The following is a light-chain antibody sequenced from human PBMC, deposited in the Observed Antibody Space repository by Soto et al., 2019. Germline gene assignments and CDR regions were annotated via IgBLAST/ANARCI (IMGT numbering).Light chain of an antibody. CDR3: QQSYSKGRT. CDR1: QTINNY. Sequence: DIQMTQSPSCLSAFVGDTVTITCRASQTINNYLNWYQLKPGKAPKLLIFGASNLKSGVPSRFSANGSVTDFSLTITSLQPEDFATYYCQQSYSKGRTFGQGTRL. CDR2: GAS. J-gene: IGKJ2*01. V-gene: IGKV1-39*01.